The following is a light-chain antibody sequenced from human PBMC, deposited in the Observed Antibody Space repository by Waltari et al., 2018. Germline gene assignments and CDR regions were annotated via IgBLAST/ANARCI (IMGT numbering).Light chain of an antibody. CDR3: VLYMPPGNHL. CDR1: SGPGPYNYP. CDR2: DTN. Sequence: QTCVTPGFSVSGVPGGGVTTTCGLTSGPGPYNYPPSWYLVTPGQPPRTLIYDTNIRSSGVPDRISGSIFGDRAALTITGAQSGDESDYYCVLYMPPGNHLFGSGTRVNVL. J-gene: IGLJ6*01. V-gene: IGLV8-61*01.